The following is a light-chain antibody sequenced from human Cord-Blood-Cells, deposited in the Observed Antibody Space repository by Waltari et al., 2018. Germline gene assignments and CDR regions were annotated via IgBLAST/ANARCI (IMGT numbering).Light chain of an antibody. J-gene: IGLJ1*01. CDR1: SSNIGAGYD. V-gene: IGLV1-40*01. CDR3: QSYDSSLSEGV. Sequence: QSVLTQPPSVSGAPGQRVTISCTGSSSNIGAGYDVHWYQQLPGTAPKRLIYGNSNRPSGVPDRCSGSKSGTSASLAITGLQAEDEADYYCQSYDSSLSEGVFGTGTKVTVL. CDR2: GNS.